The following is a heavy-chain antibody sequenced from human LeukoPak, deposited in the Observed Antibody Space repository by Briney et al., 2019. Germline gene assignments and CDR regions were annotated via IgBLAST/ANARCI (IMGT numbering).Heavy chain of an antibody. J-gene: IGHJ3*02. V-gene: IGHV4-59*01. D-gene: IGHD3-10*01. CDR3: ARDGEEDAFDI. CDR1: GGFISSYY. CDR2: IYYSGST. Sequence: SETLSLTCTVSGGFISSYYWSWIRQPPGKGLEWIGYIYYSGSTNYNPSLKSRVTISVDTSKNQFSLKLSSVTAADTAVYYCARDGEEDAFDIWGQGTMVTVSS.